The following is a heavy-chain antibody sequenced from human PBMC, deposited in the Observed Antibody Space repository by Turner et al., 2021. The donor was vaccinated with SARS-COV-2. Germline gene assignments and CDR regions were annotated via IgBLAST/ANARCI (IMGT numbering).Heavy chain of an antibody. J-gene: IGHJ3*02. CDR2: ISSSSSFI. Sequence: ELQLVYSRVGLVKPGGSLRLSCASSAFTFSSYSMNWVRKAPGKGLEWVSSISSSSSFIYYPDSVKGRFTITRDNAKNSLYLQRNSLRAEDKAVYYCARAEEHSREWLVPKIPFDIWGQGTMVTVSS. CDR3: ARAEEHSREWLVPKIPFDI. V-gene: IGHV3-21*01. D-gene: IGHD6-19*01. CDR1: AFTFSSYS.